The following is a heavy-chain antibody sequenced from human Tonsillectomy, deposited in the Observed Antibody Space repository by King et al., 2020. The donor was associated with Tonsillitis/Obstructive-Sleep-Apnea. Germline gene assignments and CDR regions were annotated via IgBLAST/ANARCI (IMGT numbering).Heavy chain of an antibody. V-gene: IGHV3-15*07. D-gene: IGHD3-3*01. Sequence: VQLVESGGGLVKPGGSLRLSCAASGFVFKNAWMNWVRQAPGKGLEWVGRIKSKTDGGTTDYAAPLKGRFTISRDDSKNTLFLQMSSLKTEDTAVYYCTTNDVWSGYFDYWGQGTLVTVSS. CDR1: GFVFKNAW. J-gene: IGHJ4*02. CDR3: TTNDVWSGYFDY. CDR2: IKSKTDGGTT.